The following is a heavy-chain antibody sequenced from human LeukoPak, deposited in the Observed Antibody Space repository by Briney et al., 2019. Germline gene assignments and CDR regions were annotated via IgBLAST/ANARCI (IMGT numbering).Heavy chain of an antibody. J-gene: IGHJ6*03. CDR2: INTNTGNP. D-gene: IGHD3-3*01. CDR3: ARDGNYDFWSGHGWYYYYMDV. V-gene: IGHV7-4-1*02. CDR1: GYTFTSYA. Sequence: GASVKVSCKASGYTFTSYAMNWVRQAPGQGLEWMGWINTNTGNPTYAQGFTGRFVFSLDTSVSTAYLQISSLKAEDTAVYYCARDGNYDFWSGHGWYYYYMDVWGKGTTVTVSS.